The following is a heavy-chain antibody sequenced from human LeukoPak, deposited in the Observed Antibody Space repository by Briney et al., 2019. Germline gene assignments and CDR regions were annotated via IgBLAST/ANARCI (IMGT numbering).Heavy chain of an antibody. CDR1: GSTFSSYG. V-gene: IGHV3-30*03. D-gene: IGHD3-10*01. Sequence: PGGSLRLSCAASGSTFSSYGMHWVRQAPGKRLEWVAVISYDGSNKYYADSAKGRFTISRDNSKNTLYPQMNSLRAEDTAVYYCGGDHVFPDAFDIWGQGTMVTVSS. CDR2: ISYDGSNK. J-gene: IGHJ3*02. CDR3: GGDHVFPDAFDI.